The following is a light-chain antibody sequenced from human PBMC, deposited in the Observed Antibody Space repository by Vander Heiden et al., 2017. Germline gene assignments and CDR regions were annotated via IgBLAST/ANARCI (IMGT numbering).Light chain of an antibody. J-gene: IGKJ3*01. CDR2: AAS. CDR3: QQSYSTPRT. Sequence: DIQMTQSPSSLSASVGDRVNITCRASQSISSYLNWYQQEPGKAPKLLIYAASTLQSGVPSRFSGSGSGTDFTLTINRLQPEDFATFYCQQSYSTPRTFGPGTKVDIK. CDR1: QSISSY. V-gene: IGKV1-39*01.